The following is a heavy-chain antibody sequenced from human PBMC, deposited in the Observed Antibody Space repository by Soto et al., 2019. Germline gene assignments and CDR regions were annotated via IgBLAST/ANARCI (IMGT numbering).Heavy chain of an antibody. D-gene: IGHD3-10*01. CDR2: ITTKKGNT. V-gene: IGHV1-18*01. J-gene: IGHJ4*02. Sequence: QIQLVQSGAEVKLSGASVKVSCKASGYIFVNYGITWLRQAPGQGLEWMGWITTKKGNTDYAPKFQGRVTMTTDTSTDTAYMELRSLRSDDTAMYYCARVRGGGFGDYEFANWGQGTPVTVSS. CDR3: ARVRGGGFGDYEFAN. CDR1: GYIFVNYG.